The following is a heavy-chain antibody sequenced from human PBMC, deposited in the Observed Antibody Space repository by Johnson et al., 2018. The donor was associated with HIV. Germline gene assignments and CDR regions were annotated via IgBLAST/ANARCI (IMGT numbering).Heavy chain of an antibody. D-gene: IGHD2-8*02. V-gene: IGHV3-30*04. CDR3: ARDPICTGGVCYACDI. CDR1: GFTFSSYA. J-gene: IGHJ3*02. Sequence: QVQLVESGGGVVQPGRSLRLSCAASGFTFSSYAIHWVRQAPGKGLEWVAVISYDGSNKYYADSVKGRFTMSRDNAKNTLYLQMNSLRAEATAVYYCARDPICTGGVCYACDIWGQGTMVTVSS. CDR2: ISYDGSNK.